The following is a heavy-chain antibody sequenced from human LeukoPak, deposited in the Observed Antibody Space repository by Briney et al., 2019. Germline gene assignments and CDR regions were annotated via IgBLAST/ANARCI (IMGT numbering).Heavy chain of an antibody. V-gene: IGHV3-23*01. CDR2: ISKSDYST. CDR1: GFTFSSYA. CDR3: AKATGYLL. D-gene: IGHD1-14*01. J-gene: IGHJ4*02. Sequence: GGSLRLSCAASGFTFSSYAMSWVRQAPGKGLEWVSTISKSDYSTYYADSVKGRFTISRANSENTLYLQMNNLRAEDTAVYYCAKATGYLLWGQGTLVTVSS.